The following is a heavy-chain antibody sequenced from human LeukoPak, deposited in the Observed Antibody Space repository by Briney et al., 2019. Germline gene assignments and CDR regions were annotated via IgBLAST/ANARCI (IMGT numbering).Heavy chain of an antibody. CDR2: INSDGSST. Sequence: PGGSLRLSCAASGFTFSIYWMHWVRQPPGKGLVWVSRINSDGSSTSYADSVKGRHTISRDNAKNTLYLQMNSLRVEDTALYYCARDAPGNTALDYWGQGSLVTVSS. CDR1: GFTFSIYW. J-gene: IGHJ4*02. CDR3: ARDAPGNTALDY. V-gene: IGHV3-74*01. D-gene: IGHD5-18*01.